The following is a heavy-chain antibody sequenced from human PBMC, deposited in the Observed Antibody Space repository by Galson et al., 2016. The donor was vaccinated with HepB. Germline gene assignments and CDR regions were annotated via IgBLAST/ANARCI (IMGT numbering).Heavy chain of an antibody. CDR2: IYPGDSDT. CDR1: GYSFTNYW. D-gene: IGHD3-22*01. J-gene: IGHJ6*02. V-gene: IGHV5-51*01. Sequence: QSGAEVTKPGQSLKISCKGFGYSFTNYWIGWVRQMPGKGLEWMGIIYPGDSDTTYSPPFQGQVTISADKSISTAYLQWSSLKASETAMYYCARSNDTYYYDSRGYYKYAMDVWGQGTTVTVSS. CDR3: ARSNDTYYYDSRGYYKYAMDV.